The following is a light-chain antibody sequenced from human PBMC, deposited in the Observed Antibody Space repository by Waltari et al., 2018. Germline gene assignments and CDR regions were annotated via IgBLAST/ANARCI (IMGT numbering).Light chain of an antibody. CDR3: CSYIGRAL. CDR2: DVT. CDR1: SSDVGRFNY. J-gene: IGLJ2*01. Sequence: QSALTQPRSVSGSPGQSVTISCTGTSSDVGRFNYVAWYQPHPGRPPRLLIYDVTKRPSGVPDRFSGSKSGNTASLTISGLQDEDEADFYCCSYIGRALFGGGTKLTVL. V-gene: IGLV2-11*01.